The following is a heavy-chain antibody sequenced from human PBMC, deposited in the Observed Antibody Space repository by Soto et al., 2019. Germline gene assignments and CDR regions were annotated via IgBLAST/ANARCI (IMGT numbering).Heavy chain of an antibody. CDR3: ARHLSTDYYDSVDRTPDAFDI. CDR1: GGSISRYY. CDR2: MYNTGST. D-gene: IGHD3-22*01. V-gene: IGHV4-59*08. J-gene: IGHJ3*02. Sequence: ETLSLTCTVSGGSISRYYWSWIRQPPGKGLEWIGYMYNTGSTYYNPSLKSRVTISVDTSKNQFSLKLSSVTAADTAVYYCARHLSTDYYDSVDRTPDAFDIWGQGTMVTVSS.